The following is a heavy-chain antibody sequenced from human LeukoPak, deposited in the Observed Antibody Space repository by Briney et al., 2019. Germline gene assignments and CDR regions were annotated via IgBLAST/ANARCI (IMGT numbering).Heavy chain of an antibody. Sequence: PGGSLRLSCAAWGLPFTIGWMSWLRQTREKGLEGVAHMHEDGSGRSYVHSAKGRFTISRDDTQNSVYLQMNRLRVEDTAVYYCAAWFGESVPWGQGTLVTVSS. V-gene: IGHV3-7*01. J-gene: IGHJ5*02. D-gene: IGHD3-10*01. CDR1: GLPFTIGW. CDR2: MHEDGSGR. CDR3: AAWFGESVP.